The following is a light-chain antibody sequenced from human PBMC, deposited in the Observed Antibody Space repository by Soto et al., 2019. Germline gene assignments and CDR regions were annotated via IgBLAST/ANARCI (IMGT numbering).Light chain of an antibody. V-gene: IGKV3-20*01. CDR3: QHYDSSSGHT. Sequence: EVVLTQSPATLSLSPGERATLSCRASQTIRSNFLTWYQQKPGQAPRLLIYTASTRAAGIPDRFSGSGSGTDFTLTISRLEPEDFAVYYCQHYDSSSGHTFAQGTKLQIK. CDR2: TAS. J-gene: IGKJ2*01. CDR1: QTIRSNF.